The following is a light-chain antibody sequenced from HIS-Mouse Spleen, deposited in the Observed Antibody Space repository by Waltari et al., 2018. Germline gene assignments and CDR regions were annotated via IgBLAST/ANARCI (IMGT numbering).Light chain of an antibody. Sequence: QSVLTQPPSASGTPGQRVTISCSGSSSNIGRNYVYWYQQRPGTAPKLLIHRSNQRPSGVPDRFSGSKSGTSASLAISGLRSEDEADYYCAAWDDSLSGPVFGGGTKLTVL. J-gene: IGLJ3*02. CDR1: SSNIGRNY. CDR2: RSN. V-gene: IGLV1-47*01. CDR3: AAWDDSLSGPV.